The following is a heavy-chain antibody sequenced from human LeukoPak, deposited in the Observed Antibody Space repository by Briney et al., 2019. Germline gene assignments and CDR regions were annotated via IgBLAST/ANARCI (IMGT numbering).Heavy chain of an antibody. CDR1: GFTFSRYA. Sequence: RGGSLRLSCAASGFTFSRYAMHGVRQAPGKGREGVSSISGGAGNAHYADSVKGRFTISRDNSKNTLYLQVNNLRAEDTAVYYCAKGSPVGMVFAPFDYWGQGTLVTVSS. CDR3: AKGSPVGMVFAPFDY. CDR2: ISGGAGNA. D-gene: IGHD2-8*01. J-gene: IGHJ4*02. V-gene: IGHV3-23*01.